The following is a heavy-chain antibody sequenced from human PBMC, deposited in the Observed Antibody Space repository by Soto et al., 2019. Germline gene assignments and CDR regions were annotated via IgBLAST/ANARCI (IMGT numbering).Heavy chain of an antibody. J-gene: IGHJ4*02. CDR3: ARPPRGIAAYYFDY. Sequence: QITLKESGPTLVKPTQPLTLTCTFSGLSLSTSGVGVGWIRQPPGKALEWLALIYWNDDKRYSPSLKSRLTITKDTSKNQVVLTMTNMDPVDTATYYCARPPRGIAAYYFDYWGQGTLVTVSS. CDR2: IYWNDDK. D-gene: IGHD6-13*01. CDR1: GLSLSTSGVG. V-gene: IGHV2-5*01.